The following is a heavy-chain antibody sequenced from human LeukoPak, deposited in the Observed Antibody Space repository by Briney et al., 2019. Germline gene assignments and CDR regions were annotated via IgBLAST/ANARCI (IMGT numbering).Heavy chain of an antibody. J-gene: IGHJ4*02. Sequence: SVKVSCKASGGTFSSYAISWVRQAPGQGLEWMGGIIPIFGTANYAQKFQGRVTITADKSTSTAYMELSSLRSEDTAVYYCARDSPHRYYDSSGYFDYWGQGTLVAVSS. CDR2: IIPIFGTA. CDR3: ARDSPHRYYDSSGYFDY. CDR1: GGTFSSYA. V-gene: IGHV1-69*06. D-gene: IGHD3-22*01.